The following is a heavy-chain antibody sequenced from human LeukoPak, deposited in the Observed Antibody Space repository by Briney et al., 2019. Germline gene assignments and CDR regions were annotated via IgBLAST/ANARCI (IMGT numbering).Heavy chain of an antibody. CDR1: GGSISSSSYY. Sequence: SETLSLTCTVSGGSISSSSYYWGWIRQPPGKGLEWIGSIYYSGSTPYNPSLKSRATISVDTSKNQFSLKLSSVTAADAAVYYCARVWELSDAFDIWGQGTMVTVSS. CDR2: IYYSGST. V-gene: IGHV4-39*07. D-gene: IGHD1-26*01. CDR3: ARVWELSDAFDI. J-gene: IGHJ3*02.